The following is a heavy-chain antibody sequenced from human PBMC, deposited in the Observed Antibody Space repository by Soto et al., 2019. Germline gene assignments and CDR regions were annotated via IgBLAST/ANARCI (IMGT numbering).Heavy chain of an antibody. J-gene: IGHJ5*02. CDR2: IVVGVGKT. V-gene: IGHV1-58*01. Sequence: SVKVSCKASGFTFTSSAVQWVRQARGQRLEWIGGIVVGVGKTNYAQKFQERVTITRDKSTSTAYMELSSLRSEDTAVYYCARDRRDVEQQLVSWFDPWGQGTLVTVSS. CDR3: ARDRRDVEQQLVSWFDP. D-gene: IGHD6-13*01. CDR1: GFTFTSSA.